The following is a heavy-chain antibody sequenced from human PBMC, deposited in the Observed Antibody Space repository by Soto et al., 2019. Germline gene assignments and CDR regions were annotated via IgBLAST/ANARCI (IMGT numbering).Heavy chain of an antibody. CDR1: GGSISSGGYS. D-gene: IGHD2-2*01. CDR3: ARVPDR. CDR2: IYHSGST. J-gene: IGHJ5*02. Sequence: QLQLPESGSGLVKPSQTLSLTCAVSGGSISSGGYSWSWIRQPPGKGLEWIGYIYHSGSTYYNPSLKSLVTISVDRSKNQFSLKLSSVTAADTAVYYCARVPDRWGQGTLVTVSS. V-gene: IGHV4-30-2*01.